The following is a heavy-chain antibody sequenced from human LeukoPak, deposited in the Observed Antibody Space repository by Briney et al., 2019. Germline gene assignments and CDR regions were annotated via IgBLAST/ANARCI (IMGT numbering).Heavy chain of an antibody. Sequence: PGGSLRLSCAASGFTFSSYAMHWVRQAPGKGLEWVAVISYDGSNKYYADSVKGRFTISRDNSKNTLYLQMNSLRAEGTAVYYCARDEWNFDYWGQGTLVTVSS. J-gene: IGHJ4*02. CDR1: GFTFSSYA. CDR2: ISYDGSNK. CDR3: ARDEWNFDY. V-gene: IGHV3-30-3*01. D-gene: IGHD3-3*01.